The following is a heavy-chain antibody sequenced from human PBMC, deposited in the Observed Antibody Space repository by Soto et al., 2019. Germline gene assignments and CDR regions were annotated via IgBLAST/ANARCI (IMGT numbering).Heavy chain of an antibody. CDR1: GYTFASYD. CDR2: MNPNSGNT. J-gene: IGHJ5*02. CDR3: ARGLLMVTAFNWFDP. V-gene: IGHV1-8*01. Sequence: QVQLVQSGAEVKKPGASVKVSCKASGYTFASYDINWVRQATGQGLEWMGWMNPNSGNTGYAQKFQGTLPMTRNTYISKAYMELSSLRSEDTTVYYCARGLLMVTAFNWFDPRGQGTLVTVS. D-gene: IGHD2-21*02.